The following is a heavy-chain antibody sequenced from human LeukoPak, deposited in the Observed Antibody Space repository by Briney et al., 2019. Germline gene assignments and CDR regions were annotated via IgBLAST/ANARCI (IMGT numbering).Heavy chain of an antibody. V-gene: IGHV4-34*01. CDR2: INHSGST. CDR1: GGSFSGYY. CDR3: ASVLMGTGGAFDI. J-gene: IGHJ3*02. Sequence: SETLSLTCAVYGGSFSGYYWSWIRQPPGKGLEWIGEINHSGSTNYNPSLKSRVTISVDTSKNQFSLKLSSVTAADTAVYYCASVLMGTGGAFDIWGQGTMVTVSS. D-gene: IGHD2-8*01.